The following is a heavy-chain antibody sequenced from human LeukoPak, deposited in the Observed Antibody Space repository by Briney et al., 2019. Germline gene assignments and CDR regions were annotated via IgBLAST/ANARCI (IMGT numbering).Heavy chain of an antibody. D-gene: IGHD3-10*01. CDR3: ARDRGTMVRGVITPYFDY. V-gene: IGHV3-7*03. CDR2: IKEDGSET. CDR1: GFTFSIYW. J-gene: IGHJ4*02. Sequence: GGSLRLSCAASGFTFSIYWMSWVRQAPGKGLEWVANIKEDGSETYYVDSVKGRFTISRDNSKNTLYLQMNSLRAEDTAVYYCARDRGTMVRGVITPYFDYWGQGTLVTVSS.